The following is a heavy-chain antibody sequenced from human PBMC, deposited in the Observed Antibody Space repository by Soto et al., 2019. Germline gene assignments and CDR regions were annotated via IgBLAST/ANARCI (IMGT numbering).Heavy chain of an antibody. Sequence: SQTLSLTCAISGDSVSSNSAAWNWIRQSPSRGLEWLGRTYYRSKWYNDYAVSVKSRITINPETSKNQFSLQLNSVTPEDTAVYYCARGALPRYCSGGSCYSYYFDYWGQGTLVTVSS. D-gene: IGHD2-15*01. CDR3: ARGALPRYCSGGSCYSYYFDY. J-gene: IGHJ4*02. CDR1: GDSVSSNSAA. CDR2: TYYRSKWYN. V-gene: IGHV6-1*01.